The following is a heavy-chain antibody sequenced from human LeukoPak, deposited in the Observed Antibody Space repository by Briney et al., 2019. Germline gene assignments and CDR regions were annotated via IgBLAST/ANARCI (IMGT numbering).Heavy chain of an antibody. CDR2: IKQDGSGK. J-gene: IGHJ6*02. CDR3: ARDVYCSSTSCYEGYYYYGMDV. V-gene: IGHV3-7*03. CDR1: GFTFSSYW. D-gene: IGHD2-2*01. Sequence: GGSLRLSCAASGFTFSSYWMSWVRQAPGKGLEWVANIKQDGSGKYYVDSVKGRFTISRDNAKNSLYLQMNSLRAEDTAVYYCARDVYCSSTSCYEGYYYYGMDVWGQGTTVTVSS.